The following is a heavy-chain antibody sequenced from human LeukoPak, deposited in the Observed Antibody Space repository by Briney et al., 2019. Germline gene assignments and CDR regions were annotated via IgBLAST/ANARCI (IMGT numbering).Heavy chain of an antibody. J-gene: IGHJ4*02. Sequence: ASVKVSCKASGYAFTSYGISWVRQAPGQGLEGRGWISAYNDNTNYAQKLQGRVTMTTDTSTSTAYMELRSLRSDDTAVYYCARGARRGYSYGLSYDYWGQGTLVTVSS. CDR3: ARGARRGYSYGLSYDY. CDR1: GYAFTSYG. CDR2: ISAYNDNT. V-gene: IGHV1-18*01. D-gene: IGHD5-18*01.